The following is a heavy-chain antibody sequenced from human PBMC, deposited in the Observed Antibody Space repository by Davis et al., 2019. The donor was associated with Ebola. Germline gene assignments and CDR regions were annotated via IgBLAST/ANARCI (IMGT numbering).Heavy chain of an antibody. CDR3: RARLDY. CDR2: IWYDGSNK. CDR1: GFTFSSYG. Sequence: GESLKISCAASGFTFSSYGMHWVRQAPGKGLEWVAVIWYDGSNKYYADSVKGRFTISRDNSENTLYLQMTSLRVEDTAVYYCRARLDYWGQGTLVTVSS. V-gene: IGHV3-33*08. J-gene: IGHJ4*02.